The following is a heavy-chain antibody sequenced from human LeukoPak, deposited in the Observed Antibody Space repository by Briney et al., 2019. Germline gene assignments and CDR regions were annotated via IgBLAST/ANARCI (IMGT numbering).Heavy chain of an antibody. CDR1: GFSFGSFG. CDR3: AKDLGSSSWPKRPFDY. Sequence: GGSLRLSCAASGFSFGSFGIHWVRQAPGKGLEWVAVISHEGSFQSYAESVKGRFTISRDNSKNMVFLQMNSLRAEDTAVYYCAKDLGSSSWPKRPFDYWGQGTLVTVSS. V-gene: IGHV3-30*18. D-gene: IGHD6-13*01. CDR2: ISHEGSFQ. J-gene: IGHJ4*02.